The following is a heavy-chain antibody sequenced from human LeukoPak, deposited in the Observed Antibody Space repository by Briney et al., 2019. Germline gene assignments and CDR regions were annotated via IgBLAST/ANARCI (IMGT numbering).Heavy chain of an antibody. CDR3: AREGATSCTNGVCGPFDY. D-gene: IGHD2-8*01. CDR2: ISYDGSNK. CDR1: GFTFSSYA. Sequence: GGSLRLSCAASGFTFSSYAMHWVRQAPGKGLEWVAVISYDGSNKYYADSVKGRFTISRDNSKNTLYLQMNSLRAEDTAVYYCAREGATSCTNGVCGPFDYWGQGPLVTVSS. V-gene: IGHV3-30-3*01. J-gene: IGHJ4*02.